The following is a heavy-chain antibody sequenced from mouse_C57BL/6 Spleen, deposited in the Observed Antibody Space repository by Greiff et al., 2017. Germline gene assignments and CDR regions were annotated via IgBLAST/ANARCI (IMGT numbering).Heavy chain of an antibody. V-gene: IGHV1-53*01. J-gene: IGHJ3*01. Sequence: QVQLQQPGTELVKPGASVKLSCKASGYTFTSYWMHWVKQRPGQGLEWIGNINPSNGGTNYNEKFKSKATLTVDKSSSTDYMQLSSLTSEDSAVYYCASPTSSVVPFAYWGQGTLVTVSA. CDR1: GYTFTSYW. CDR3: ASPTSSVVPFAY. CDR2: INPSNGGT. D-gene: IGHD1-1*01.